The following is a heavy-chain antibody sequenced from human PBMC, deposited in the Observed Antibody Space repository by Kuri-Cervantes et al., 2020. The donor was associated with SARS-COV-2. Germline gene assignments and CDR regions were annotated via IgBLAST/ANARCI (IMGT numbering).Heavy chain of an antibody. CDR1: GFTFSSYS. CDR2: ISSSSSYI. V-gene: IGHV3-21*01. Sequence: GESLKISCAASGFTFSSYSMNWVRQAPGKGLEWVSSISSSSSYIYYADSVKGRFTISRDNAKNSLYLQMNSLRAEDTAVYYCARQSLGGWHYYGMDVWGQGTTVTVSS. CDR3: ARQSLGGWHYYGMDV. J-gene: IGHJ6*02. D-gene: IGHD1-26*01.